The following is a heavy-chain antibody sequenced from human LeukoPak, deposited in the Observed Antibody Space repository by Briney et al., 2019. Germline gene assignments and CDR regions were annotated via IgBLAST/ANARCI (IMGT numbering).Heavy chain of an antibody. D-gene: IGHD5-24*01. CDR3: ARGGYNYAAAY. V-gene: IGHV4-39*01. Sequence: SETLSLTCTVSGGSISSSTYYWGWIRQPPGKGLEWIGGIYYSGSTYYNPSLKSRVTISVDTSKNQFSLKLSSVTAADTAVYYCARGGYNYAAAYWGQGTLVTVSS. CDR2: IYYSGST. CDR1: GGSISSSTYY. J-gene: IGHJ4*02.